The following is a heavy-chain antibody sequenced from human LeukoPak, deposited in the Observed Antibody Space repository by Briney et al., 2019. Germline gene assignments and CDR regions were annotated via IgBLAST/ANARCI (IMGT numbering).Heavy chain of an antibody. CDR2: INHSGST. CDR1: GGSFSGYY. J-gene: IGHJ4*02. D-gene: IGHD3-9*01. V-gene: IGHV4-34*01. CDR3: AREERYFDRTEGKRYYFDY. Sequence: KPSETLSLTCAVYGGSFSGYYWSWIRQPPGKGLEWIGEINHSGSTNYNPSLKSRVTISVDTSKNQFSLKLSSVTAADTAVYYCAREERYFDRTEGKRYYFDYWGQGTLVTVSS.